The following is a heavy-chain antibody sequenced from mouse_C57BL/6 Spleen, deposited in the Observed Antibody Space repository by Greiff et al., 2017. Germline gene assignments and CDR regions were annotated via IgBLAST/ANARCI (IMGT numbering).Heavy chain of an antibody. J-gene: IGHJ4*01. Sequence: VQVVESGPGLVQPSQSLSITCTVSGFSLTSYGVHWVRQPPGKGLEWLGVIWSGGSTDYNAAFISRLSLSKDNSKSQVFFKMNSLQADDTAIYYCAKASTTVVGGAMDYWGQGTSVTVSS. CDR3: AKASTTVVGGAMDY. D-gene: IGHD1-1*01. V-gene: IGHV2-4*01. CDR1: GFSLTSYG. CDR2: IWSGGST.